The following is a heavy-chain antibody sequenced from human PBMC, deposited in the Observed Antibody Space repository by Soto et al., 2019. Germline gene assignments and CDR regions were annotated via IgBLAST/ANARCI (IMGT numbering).Heavy chain of an antibody. CDR3: ARSRVTASPWFDP. CDR1: GYTSSSDS. V-gene: IGHV1-46*03. Sequence: ASVKVSCKASGYTSSSDSLHWVRQAPGQGLEWMGKINPTGGSASYPQKFQGRLSMTRDTSTSTVYMELSSLTTEDMAVYYCARSRVTASPWFDPWGQGTLVTVSS. J-gene: IGHJ5*02. CDR2: INPTGGSA. D-gene: IGHD5-18*01.